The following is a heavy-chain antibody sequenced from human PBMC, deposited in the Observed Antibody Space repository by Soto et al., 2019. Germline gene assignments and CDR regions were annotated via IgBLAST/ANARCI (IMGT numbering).Heavy chain of an antibody. J-gene: IGHJ6*02. Sequence: GGSLRLSCAASGFTFSDYYMTWIRQAPGKGLEWVSHIKSDESSTSYADSVKGRFTISRDNAKNTLYLQMNSLRAEDTAVHYCARDRYGMDVWGQGTTVTVSS. CDR3: ARDRYGMDV. CDR2: IKSDESST. CDR1: GFTFSDYY. V-gene: IGHV3-74*01.